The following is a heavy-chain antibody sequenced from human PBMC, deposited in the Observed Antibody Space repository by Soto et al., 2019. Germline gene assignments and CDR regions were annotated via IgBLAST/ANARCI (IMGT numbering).Heavy chain of an antibody. J-gene: IGHJ4*02. Sequence: QVQLVESGGGVVQPGRSLRLSCAASGFTFSSYGMHWVRQAPGKGLEWVAGISYDGSNKYYADSVKGRFTISRDNSKNTLYLQVNSLRAEDTAVYYCAREGYCSGGSCPFDYWGQGTMVTVSS. CDR1: GFTFSSYG. D-gene: IGHD2-15*01. CDR3: AREGYCSGGSCPFDY. CDR2: ISYDGSNK. V-gene: IGHV3-30*03.